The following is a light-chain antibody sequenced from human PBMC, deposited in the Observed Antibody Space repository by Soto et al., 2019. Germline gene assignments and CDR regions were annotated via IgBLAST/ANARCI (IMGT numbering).Light chain of an antibody. CDR2: DVS. CDR3: SSYTSSSTL. J-gene: IGLJ1*01. Sequence: QSVLTQPASVSGSPGQSITISCTGTSSDVGGYNDVSWYQQHPGKAPKLMIYDVSNRPSGVSNRFSSSNSGNTASLTISGLHAEDHSNYYCSSYTSSSTLFGTGTKLTVL. V-gene: IGLV2-14*01. CDR1: SSDVGGYND.